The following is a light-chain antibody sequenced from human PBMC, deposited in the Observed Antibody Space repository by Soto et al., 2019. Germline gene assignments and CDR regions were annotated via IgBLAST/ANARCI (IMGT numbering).Light chain of an antibody. CDR1: SSDVGRYNY. Sequence: QSALTQPPSASGSPGQSVTISCTGTSSDVGRYNYVSWYQQHPGKAPKLMIYEVNKRPSGVPDRFSGSKSGNTASLTVSGLQAEDEADYYCSSYAGRNTFGVFGGGTKVTVL. CDR3: SSYAGRNTFGV. V-gene: IGLV2-8*01. J-gene: IGLJ2*01. CDR2: EVN.